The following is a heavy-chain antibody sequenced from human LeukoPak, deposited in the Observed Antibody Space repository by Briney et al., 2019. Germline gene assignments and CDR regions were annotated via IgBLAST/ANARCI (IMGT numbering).Heavy chain of an antibody. CDR1: GFTFSSYS. CDR2: ISSSSSTI. Sequence: PRGSLRLSCAASGFTFSSYSMNWVRQAPGKGLEWVSYISSSSSTIYYADSVKGRFTISRDNAKNSLYLQMNSLRAEDTAVYYCARGYSSSWSLSYYYYYMDVWGKGTTVTVSS. J-gene: IGHJ6*03. CDR3: ARGYSSSWSLSYYYYYMDV. D-gene: IGHD6-13*01. V-gene: IGHV3-48*01.